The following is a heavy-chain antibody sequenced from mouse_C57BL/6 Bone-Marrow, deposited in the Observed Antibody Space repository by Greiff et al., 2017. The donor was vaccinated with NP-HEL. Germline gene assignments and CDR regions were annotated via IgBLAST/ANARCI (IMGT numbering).Heavy chain of an antibody. J-gene: IGHJ2*01. CDR1: GYTFTSYW. Sequence: QVQLQQPGAELVRPGSSVKLSCKASGYTFTSYWMHWVKQRPIQGLEWIGNIDPSDSEPHYNQKFKDKATLTVDKSSSTAYMQLSSLTSEDSAVYYCAREDYWGQGTTLTVSS. CDR3: AREDY. V-gene: IGHV1-52*01. CDR2: IDPSDSEP.